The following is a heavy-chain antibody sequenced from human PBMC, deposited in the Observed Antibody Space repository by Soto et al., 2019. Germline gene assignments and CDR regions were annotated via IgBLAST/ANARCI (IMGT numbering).Heavy chain of an antibody. CDR1: GGSISSYY. CDR3: ARDRTLYGMDV. J-gene: IGHJ6*02. CDR2: IYYSGST. D-gene: IGHD2-2*01. V-gene: IGHV4-59*12. Sequence: SETLSLTCTVSGGSISSYYWSWIRQPPGKGLEWIGYIYYSGSTNYNPSLKSRVTISVDTSKNQFSLKLSSVTAADTAVYYCARDRTLYGMDVWGQGTMVTVSS.